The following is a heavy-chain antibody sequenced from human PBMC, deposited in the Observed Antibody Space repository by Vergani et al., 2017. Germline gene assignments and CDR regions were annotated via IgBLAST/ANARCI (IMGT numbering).Heavy chain of an antibody. V-gene: IGHV4-34*01. D-gene: IGHD6-19*01. CDR2: INHSGST. CDR3: ARGDSSGWYGY. Sequence: QVQLQQWGAGLLKPSETLSLTCAVYGGSFSGYYWSWIRQPPGKGLEWIGEINHSGSTNYNPSLKSRVTISVDTSKNQFSLKLSSVTAADTAVYYCARGDSSGWYGYWGQGTSVTVSS. CDR1: GGSFSGYY. J-gene: IGHJ4*02.